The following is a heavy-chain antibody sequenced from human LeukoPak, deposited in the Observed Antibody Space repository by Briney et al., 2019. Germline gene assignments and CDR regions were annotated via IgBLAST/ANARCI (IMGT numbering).Heavy chain of an antibody. CDR2: INWNGGST. J-gene: IGHJ4*02. Sequence: GGSLRLSCAASGLTFRTYSMNWVRQAPGKGLEWVSGINWNGGSTGYADSVKGRFTISRDNSKNTLYLQMNSLRAEDTAVYYCAKSGLNRFDYWGQGTLVTVSS. D-gene: IGHD2-15*01. V-gene: IGHV3-23*01. CDR1: GLTFRTYS. CDR3: AKSGLNRFDY.